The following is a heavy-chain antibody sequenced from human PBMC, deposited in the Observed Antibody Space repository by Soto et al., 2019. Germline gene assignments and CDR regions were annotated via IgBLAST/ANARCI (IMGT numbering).Heavy chain of an antibody. CDR3: ARDSVTVTTYYMDV. D-gene: IGHD4-17*01. J-gene: IGHJ6*03. Sequence: PGGSLRLSCAASGFTFSSYSMNWVRQAPGKGLEWVSYTSSSSSTIYYADSVKGRFTISRDNAKNSLYLQMNSLRAEDTAVYYCARDSVTVTTYYMDVWGKGTTVTVSS. CDR1: GFTFSSYS. CDR2: TSSSSSTI. V-gene: IGHV3-48*01.